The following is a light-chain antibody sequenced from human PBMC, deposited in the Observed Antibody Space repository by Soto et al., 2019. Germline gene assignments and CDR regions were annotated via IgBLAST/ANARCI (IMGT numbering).Light chain of an antibody. V-gene: IGKV1-5*01. CDR3: QQYHTSSIT. CDR1: QSISSW. Sequence: ITRGQSPSTLTASVGDRGTMSCRASQSISSWLAWYQQKPGKAPNLLIYDASTLERGVPSRFSGTGSGTEFTLTIDRLQPDDFATYYCQQYHTSSITFGQGTRLEIK. CDR2: DAS. J-gene: IGKJ5*01.